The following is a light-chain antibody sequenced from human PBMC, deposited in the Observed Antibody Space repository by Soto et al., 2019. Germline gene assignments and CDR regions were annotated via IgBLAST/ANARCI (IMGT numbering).Light chain of an antibody. V-gene: IGKV1-39*01. Sequence: DIQMTQSPSSLSASVGDRVTITCRASQSISSYLNWYQQKPGKAPKLLIYAASSLQSGVPSRFSGSESGTDFTLTISSLQPEDFATYYCQQSYSTPWTFGQGNKVEIK. J-gene: IGKJ1*01. CDR1: QSISSY. CDR2: AAS. CDR3: QQSYSTPWT.